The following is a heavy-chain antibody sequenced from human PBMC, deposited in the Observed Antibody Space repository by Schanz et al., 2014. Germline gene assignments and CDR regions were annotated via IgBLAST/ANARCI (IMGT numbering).Heavy chain of an antibody. CDR3: GRGFSRSYIDV. J-gene: IGHJ4*02. CDR1: GYTFTTYY. CDR2: INPSGGST. Sequence: QVQLLQSGAEVKKPGASMKVSCKASGYTFTTYYMLWVRQAPGQGLEWMGIINPSGGSTRYGQKCQGRITVTTDTSTSTVYLELSSLRSDDTAVYYCGRGFSRSYIDVWGQGTLITVSP. D-gene: IGHD6-6*01. V-gene: IGHV1-46*03.